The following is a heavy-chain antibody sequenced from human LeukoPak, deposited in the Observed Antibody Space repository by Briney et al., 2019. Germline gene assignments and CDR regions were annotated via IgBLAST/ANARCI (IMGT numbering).Heavy chain of an antibody. CDR2: IYYSGST. J-gene: IGHJ5*02. D-gene: IGHD2-15*01. CDR3: ASACSGGSRYRGWFDP. CDR1: GGSISSSSYY. V-gene: IGHV4-39*01. Sequence: PSETLSLTCTVSGGSISSSSYYWGWIRQPPGKGLEWIGSIYYSGSTYYNPSLKSRVTISVDTSKNQFSLKLSSVTAADTAVYYCASACSGGSRYRGWFDPWGQGTLVTVSS.